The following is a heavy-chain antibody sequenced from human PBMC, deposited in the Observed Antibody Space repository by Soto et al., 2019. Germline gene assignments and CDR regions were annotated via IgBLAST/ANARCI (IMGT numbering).Heavy chain of an antibody. D-gene: IGHD5-18*01. Sequence: EVQVVESGGGLVQPGGSLRLSCAASGFTFSSYSMNWVRQAPGKGLEWVSYISSSSTIIYYADSVKGRFTISRDNAENSLSLQMNSLRDEDTAVYYCARVCGYSYGHFDYWGQGTLVTVSS. CDR3: ARVCGYSYGHFDY. V-gene: IGHV3-48*02. CDR2: ISSSSTII. CDR1: GFTFSSYS. J-gene: IGHJ4*02.